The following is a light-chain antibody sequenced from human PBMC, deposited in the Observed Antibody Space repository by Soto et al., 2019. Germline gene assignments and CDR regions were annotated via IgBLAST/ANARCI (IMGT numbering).Light chain of an antibody. Sequence: EIVLTQSPGTLSLSPGERATLPCRARQSVSSHLARDQQKPGQAPRLLIYGASSRATGVPDRFSGSGSGTDFTLTISRLEPEDFAVYYCQQYGSSLRTFGQGTKVDIK. CDR3: QQYGSSLRT. CDR1: QSVSSH. CDR2: GAS. J-gene: IGKJ1*01. V-gene: IGKV3-20*01.